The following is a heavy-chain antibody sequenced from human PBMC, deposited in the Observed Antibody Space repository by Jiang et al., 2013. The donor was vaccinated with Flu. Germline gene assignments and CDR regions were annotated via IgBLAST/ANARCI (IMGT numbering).Heavy chain of an antibody. V-gene: IGHV1-8*01. CDR2: MNPNSGNT. J-gene: IGHJ5*02. Sequence: RQATGQGLEWMGWMNPNSGNTGYAQKFQGRVTMTRNTSISTAYMELSSLRSEDTAVYYCARGQEEGSGPFDPWGQGTLVTVSS. CDR3: ARGQEEGSGPFDP. D-gene: IGHD3-10*01.